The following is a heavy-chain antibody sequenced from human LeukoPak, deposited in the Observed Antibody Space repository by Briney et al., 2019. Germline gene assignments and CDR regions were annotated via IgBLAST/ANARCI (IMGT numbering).Heavy chain of an antibody. Sequence: GGSLRLSCAVSGFTFSSTWFHWVRQGPGKGLVWVSRINSDGSSTIYADSVKGRFTISRDNAKNTVYLQMNSLRAEDTAVYYCAKDGRYSSSWLDAFDIWGQGTMVTVSS. J-gene: IGHJ3*02. CDR1: GFTFSSTW. CDR3: AKDGRYSSSWLDAFDI. CDR2: INSDGSST. D-gene: IGHD6-13*01. V-gene: IGHV3-74*01.